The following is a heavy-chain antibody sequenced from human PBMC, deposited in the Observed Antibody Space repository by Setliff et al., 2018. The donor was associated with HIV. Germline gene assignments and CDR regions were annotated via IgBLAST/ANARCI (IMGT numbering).Heavy chain of an antibody. D-gene: IGHD2-2*01. Sequence: PSETLFLTCAVYGGSFSGYYWSWIRQPPGKGLEWIGEVTHSGRTNYNPSLESRVTTSVDTSKKQFSLKLSSVTAADTAVYYCARHGQDYQLGYYYYYMDVWGNGTTVTVSS. CDR2: VTHSGRT. CDR1: GGSFSGYY. CDR3: ARHGQDYQLGYYYYYMDV. V-gene: IGHV4-34*01. J-gene: IGHJ6*03.